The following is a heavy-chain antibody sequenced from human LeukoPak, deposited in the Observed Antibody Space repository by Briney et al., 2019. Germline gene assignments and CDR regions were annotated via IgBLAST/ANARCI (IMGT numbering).Heavy chain of an antibody. D-gene: IGHD3-10*01. J-gene: IGHJ4*02. CDR2: MSSDGIKS. CDR1: GFTFRMSG. CDR3: AKDHAGSGRAFEY. Sequence: GGSLRLSCATSGFTFRMSGVHWVRLAPGKGLEWVALMSSDGIKSYYADSVKGRFTVSRDTSKDIVYLQMKSLSADDTGIYYCAKDHAGSGRAFEYWGQGTLLTVSS. V-gene: IGHV3-30*04.